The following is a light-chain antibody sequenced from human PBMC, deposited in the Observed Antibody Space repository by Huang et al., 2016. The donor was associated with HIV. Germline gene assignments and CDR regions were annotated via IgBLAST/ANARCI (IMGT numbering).Light chain of an antibody. CDR3: QQSFSVPRT. V-gene: IGKV1-39*01. CDR1: QNITKS. J-gene: IGKJ1*01. CDR2: TAS. Sequence: DIQMTQSPPSLSASVGDRVTFTCRANQNITKSLNWYQQKPGKAPKLLIYTASTLESRGPSRFSGGGSGSRFTLNITNLQPEDFATYYCQQSFSVPRTFG.